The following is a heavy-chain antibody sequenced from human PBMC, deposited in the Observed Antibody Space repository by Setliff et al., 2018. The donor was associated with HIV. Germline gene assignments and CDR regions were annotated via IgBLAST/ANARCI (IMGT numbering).Heavy chain of an antibody. D-gene: IGHD5-12*01. CDR2: IDPSDSYT. CDR3: ARVGPGHRDGKIYDTFDI. V-gene: IGHV5-10-1*01. CDR1: GYSFTTYW. Sequence: GESLTLSCMGSGYSFTTYWITWVRQMPGKGLEWMGRIDPSDSYTDYSQSFHGHVTLSVDRSINTAYLQWSSLKASDTAMYYCARVGPGHRDGKIYDTFDIWGQGTRVTVSS. J-gene: IGHJ3*02.